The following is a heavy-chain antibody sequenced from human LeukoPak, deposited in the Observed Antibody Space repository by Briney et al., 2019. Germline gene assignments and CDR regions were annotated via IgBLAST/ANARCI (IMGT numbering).Heavy chain of an antibody. J-gene: IGHJ6*03. Sequence: GGSLRLSCAVSGITLTNYGMSWVRQAPGKGLEWVAGISDSGGRTIYADSMKGRFTVSRDNVENSLFLQMNSLRAEDTAVYYCARELYMDVWGKGTTVTVSS. CDR2: ISDSGGRT. CDR3: ARELYMDV. CDR1: GITLTNYG. V-gene: IGHV3-23*01.